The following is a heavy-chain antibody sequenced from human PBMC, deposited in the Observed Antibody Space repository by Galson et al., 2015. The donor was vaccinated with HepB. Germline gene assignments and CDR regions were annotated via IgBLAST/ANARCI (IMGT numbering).Heavy chain of an antibody. J-gene: IGHJ3*02. V-gene: IGHV1-46*01. CDR2: INPSGGST. D-gene: IGHD4-17*01. Sequence: SVKVSCKASGYKFTSYYMHWVRQAPGQGLEWMGIINPSGGSTDYAQKFRGRLTMTRDTSTSTVFMELSSLRSEDTAVYYCARAPTTVTGGAFDIWGQGTMVTVSS. CDR1: GYKFTSYY. CDR3: ARAPTTVTGGAFDI.